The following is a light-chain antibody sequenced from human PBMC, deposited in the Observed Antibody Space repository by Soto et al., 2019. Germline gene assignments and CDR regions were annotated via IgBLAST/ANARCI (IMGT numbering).Light chain of an antibody. J-gene: IGLJ3*02. CDR3: CFYTGSYTWV. CDR2: DVS. CDR1: SSDVGGYKY. V-gene: IGLV2-11*01. Sequence: QSALTQPRSVSGSPGQSVTISCTGTSSDVGGYKYVSWYQQHPGKAPKRMIYDVSKRPSGVPDRFSGSKSGNTASLTISGLQGEDEADYYCCFYTGSYTWVFGGGTKLTV.